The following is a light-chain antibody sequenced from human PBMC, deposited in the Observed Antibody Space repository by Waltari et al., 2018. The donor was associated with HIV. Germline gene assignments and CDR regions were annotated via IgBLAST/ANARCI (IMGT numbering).Light chain of an antibody. V-gene: IGLV3-1*01. CDR2: QDG. Sequence: SYELTQPPSVSVSPGQTATITSSGDHLGDKYACWYQQKPGQSPVLVIYQDGKRPSGIPERFSGSNSGNTATLIISGTQAMDEADYYCQAWDSSTWMFGGGTKLTVL. CDR1: HLGDKY. CDR3: QAWDSSTWM. J-gene: IGLJ3*02.